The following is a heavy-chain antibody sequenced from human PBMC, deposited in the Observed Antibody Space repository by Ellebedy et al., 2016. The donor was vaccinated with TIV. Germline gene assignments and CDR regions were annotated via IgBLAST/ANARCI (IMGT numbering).Heavy chain of an antibody. V-gene: IGHV3-30*14. Sequence: GESLKISCVASGFTFDSYAMHWVRQAPGKGLEWVAVISHDGSSQYYADSVKGRFTISRDNSKNTLYLQMNSLRAEDTAVYYCARDAAGNGGKLDYWGQGALVTVSS. CDR3: ARDAAGNGGKLDY. CDR2: ISHDGSSQ. J-gene: IGHJ4*02. D-gene: IGHD4-23*01. CDR1: GFTFDSYA.